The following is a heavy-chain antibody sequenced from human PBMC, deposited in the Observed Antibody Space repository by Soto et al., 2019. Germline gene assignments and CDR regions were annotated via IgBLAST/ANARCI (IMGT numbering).Heavy chain of an antibody. V-gene: IGHV1-18*01. J-gene: IGHJ4*02. D-gene: IGHD2-8*02. CDR1: GYTFITHG. CDR2: VSAYSGNT. Sequence: QVQLVQSGAEVKKPGASMTVSCKASGYTFITHGISWVRQAPGQGLEWMGWVSAYSGNTNYAQKVQGRVTMTTDTSTSTVYMELMRLGSDDTAVYYGARARWDDIGCGGYCYSDCWGQGTLVTVSS. CDR3: ARARWDDIGCGGYCYSDC.